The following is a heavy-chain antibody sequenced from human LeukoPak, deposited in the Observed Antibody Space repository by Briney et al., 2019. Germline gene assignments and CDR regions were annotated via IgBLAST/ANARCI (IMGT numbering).Heavy chain of an antibody. CDR1: GGSFSGYY. J-gene: IGHJ4*02. D-gene: IGHD3-10*01. Sequence: SETLSLTCAVYGGSFSGYYWSWIRQPPGKGLEWIGEINHGGSTNYNPSLKSRVTISVDTSKNQFSLKLSSVTAADTAVYYCARGMGRPSYYYGYWGQGTLVTVSS. V-gene: IGHV4-34*01. CDR3: ARGMGRPSYYYGY. CDR2: INHGGST.